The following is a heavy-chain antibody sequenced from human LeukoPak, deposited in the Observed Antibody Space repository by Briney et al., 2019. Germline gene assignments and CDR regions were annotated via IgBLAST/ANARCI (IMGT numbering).Heavy chain of an antibody. D-gene: IGHD3-10*01. J-gene: IGHJ4*02. CDR1: GGSFSGYY. Sequence: SETLSLTCAVYGGSFSGYYWSWLRQPPGKGLEWIGEINHSGSTNYNPSLKSRVTISVDTSKNQFSLKLSSVTAADTAVYYCARPKRWVRGVPRYFDYWGQGTLVTVSS. V-gene: IGHV4-34*01. CDR2: INHSGST. CDR3: ARPKRWVRGVPRYFDY.